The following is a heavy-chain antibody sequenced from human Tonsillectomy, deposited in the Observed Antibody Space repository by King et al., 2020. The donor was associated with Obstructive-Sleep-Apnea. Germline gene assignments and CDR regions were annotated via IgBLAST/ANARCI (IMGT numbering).Heavy chain of an antibody. V-gene: IGHV3-30-3*01. CDR2: ISHDGSSK. D-gene: IGHD2-2*01. J-gene: IGHJ6*02. CDR1: GFTFSSYV. CDR3: ARDGGRKDCSRTSCSHYYYYYGMDV. Sequence: VQLVESGGGVVQPGRSLRLSCAASGFTFSSYVMYWVRQAPGKGLEWVAVISHDGSSKYYADSVKGRFTTSRDNSKNTLYLQMNSLRAEDTAVYYCARDGGRKDCSRTSCSHYYYYYGMDVWGQGTTVTVS.